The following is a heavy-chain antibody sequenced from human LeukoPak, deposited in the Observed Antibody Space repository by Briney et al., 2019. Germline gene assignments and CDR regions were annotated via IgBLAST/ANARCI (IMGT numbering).Heavy chain of an antibody. CDR3: ARQGVGATDC. D-gene: IGHD1-26*01. V-gene: IGHV4-39*01. CDR1: GGSISSSTYY. CDR2: ITYSGST. J-gene: IGHJ4*02. Sequence: KASETLSLTCTVSGGSISSSTYYWAWIRQSPGKGLEWIGSITYSGSTYYNPSLESRVTISVDTSKNQFPLRLISVTAVDTAVYYCARQGVGATDCWGQGTLVTVSS.